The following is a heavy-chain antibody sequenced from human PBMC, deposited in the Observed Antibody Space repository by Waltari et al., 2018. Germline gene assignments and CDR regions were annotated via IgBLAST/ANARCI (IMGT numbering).Heavy chain of an antibody. Sequence: QVQLVESGGGVVQPGRSLRLSCAASGFTFSSYAMHWVRQAPGKGLEWVAVISYDGSNKYYAESVKGRFTISRDNSKNTLYLQMNSLRAEDTAVYYCARDRSLNYYYYGMDVWGQGTTVTVSS. J-gene: IGHJ6*02. V-gene: IGHV3-30*01. CDR3: ARDRSLNYYYYGMDV. CDR2: ISYDGSNK. CDR1: GFTFSSYA.